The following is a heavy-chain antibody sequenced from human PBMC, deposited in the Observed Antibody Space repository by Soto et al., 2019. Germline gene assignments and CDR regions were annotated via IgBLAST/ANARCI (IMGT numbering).Heavy chain of an antibody. CDR1: GFSFNSFN. D-gene: IGHD2-8*01. CDR2: ISVSGDNI. Sequence: GGSLRLSCLASGFSFNSFNMNWIRRAPGRGLEWVASISVSGDNIYYGDSMQGRFTISRDNSKRSVFLDLNSLRVEDTAVYYCARDLGLLKSMFDYWGQGTLVTV. CDR3: ARDLGLLKSMFDY. J-gene: IGHJ4*02. V-gene: IGHV3-21*01.